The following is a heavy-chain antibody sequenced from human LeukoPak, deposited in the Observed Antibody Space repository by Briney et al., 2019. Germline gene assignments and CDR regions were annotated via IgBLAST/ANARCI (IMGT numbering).Heavy chain of an antibody. J-gene: IGHJ6*03. Sequence: PSETLSLTCTVSGGSISSGTYYRGWIRQSPGKGLEWIGSIYHSGSTYYNPSFKSRVTMSVDTSKSQFSLKLSSLTAADTAVYYCARDRKYYYHMDVWGKGTTVTVSS. CDR1: GGSISSGTYY. CDR3: ARDRKYYYHMDV. V-gene: IGHV4-39*07. CDR2: IYHSGST.